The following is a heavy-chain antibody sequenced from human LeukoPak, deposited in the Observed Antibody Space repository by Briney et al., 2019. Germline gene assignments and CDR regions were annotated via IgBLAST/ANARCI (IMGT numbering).Heavy chain of an antibody. CDR1: GGSFSGYY. J-gene: IGHJ4*02. V-gene: IGHV4-34*01. CDR3: ARGVSGWYYFDY. D-gene: IGHD6-19*01. CDR2: INHSGST. Sequence: SETLSLTCAVYGGSFSGYYWSWIRQPPGKGLEWIGEINHSGSTNYNPSLKSRVTISVDTSKNQFSLKLSSVTAADTAVYYCARGVSGWYYFDYWGQGTPVTVSS.